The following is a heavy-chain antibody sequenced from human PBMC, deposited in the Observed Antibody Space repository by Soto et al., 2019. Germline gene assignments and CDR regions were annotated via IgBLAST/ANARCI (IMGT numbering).Heavy chain of an antibody. CDR3: ARDGPRDGYNLDAFDI. J-gene: IGHJ3*02. Sequence: QVQLVQSGAEVKKPGSSVKVSCKASGGTFSSYAISWVRQAPGQGLEWMGGIIPIFGTANYAQKFQGRVTITADESTGTAYMELGSLRSEDTAVYYCARDGPRDGYNLDAFDIWGQGTMVTVSS. CDR1: GGTFSSYA. V-gene: IGHV1-69*12. CDR2: IIPIFGTA. D-gene: IGHD5-12*01.